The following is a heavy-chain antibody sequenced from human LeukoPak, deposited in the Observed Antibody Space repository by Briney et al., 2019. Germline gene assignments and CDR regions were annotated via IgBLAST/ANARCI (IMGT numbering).Heavy chain of an antibody. D-gene: IGHD2-21*02. CDR3: ARHNACGGDCYPGSVDYGMDV. CDR2: IYYSGST. V-gene: IGHV4-59*08. CDR1: GGSISSYY. Sequence: SETLSLTCTVSGGSISSYYWSWIRQPPGKGLEWIGYIYYSGSTNYNPSLKSRVTISVDTSKNQFSLKLSSVTAADTAVYYCARHNACGGDCYPGSVDYGMDVWGQGTTVTVSS. J-gene: IGHJ6*02.